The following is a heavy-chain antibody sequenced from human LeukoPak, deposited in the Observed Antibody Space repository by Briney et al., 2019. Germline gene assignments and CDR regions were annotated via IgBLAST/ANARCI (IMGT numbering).Heavy chain of an antibody. V-gene: IGHV1-2*02. CDR1: GYTFTGYY. J-gene: IGHJ4*02. CDR3: ARDRRAYCGRTSCYALFDN. Sequence: ASVKVSCKASGYTFTGYYIHWVRQAPGQGLEWMGWINPNSGGTSYAQKVQGRVTMTTDTSTSTAYMELRSLRSDDTAVYYCARDRRAYCGRTSCYALFDNWGQGTLVTVSS. D-gene: IGHD2-2*01. CDR2: INPNSGGT.